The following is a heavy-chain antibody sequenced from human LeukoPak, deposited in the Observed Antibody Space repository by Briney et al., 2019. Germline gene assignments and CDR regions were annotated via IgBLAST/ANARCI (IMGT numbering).Heavy chain of an antibody. CDR3: ARERYYGSGSYVDY. D-gene: IGHD3-10*01. Sequence: SETLSLTCTVSGGSISSYYWSWIRQPPGKGLEWIGYIYYSGSTNYNPSLKSRVTISVDTSKNQFSLKLSSVTAADTAVYYCARERYYGSGSYVDYWGQGTPVTVSS. CDR2: IYYSGST. CDR1: GGSISSYY. J-gene: IGHJ4*02. V-gene: IGHV4-59*01.